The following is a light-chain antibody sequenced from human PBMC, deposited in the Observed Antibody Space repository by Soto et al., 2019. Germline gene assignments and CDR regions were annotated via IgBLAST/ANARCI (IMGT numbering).Light chain of an antibody. J-gene: IGLJ1*01. Sequence: LTQPASVSGSPGQSITISCTGTSSDVGAYNYVSWFQQHPGKAHKLMIYDVTNRPSGGSNRFSGSKSGNTASLTISGLQAEDEADYYCCSYTSSSTYVFGTGTKVTVL. V-gene: IGLV2-14*01. CDR2: DVT. CDR1: SSDVGAYNY. CDR3: CSYTSSSTYV.